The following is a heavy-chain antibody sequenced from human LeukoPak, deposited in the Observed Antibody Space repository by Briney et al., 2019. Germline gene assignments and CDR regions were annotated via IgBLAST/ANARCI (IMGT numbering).Heavy chain of an antibody. CDR2: ILHNGDST. CDR1: GFTCSTYV. Sequence: GGSLRLSCAASGFTCSTYVMSWVRQAPGKGLEWLSLILHNGDSTYYADSVKGRFTISRDNSKNTLYLQMNSLRAEDTAVYYCARLSSFAFDIWGHGTMVTVSS. CDR3: ARLSSFAFDI. D-gene: IGHD3-16*02. J-gene: IGHJ3*02. V-gene: IGHV3-23*01.